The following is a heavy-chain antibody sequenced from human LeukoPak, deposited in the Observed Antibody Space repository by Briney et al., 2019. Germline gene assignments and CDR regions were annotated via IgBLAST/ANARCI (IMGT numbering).Heavy chain of an antibody. CDR3: AKDPHKYYYDSSGYYYYFDY. CDR1: GFTFSSYA. Sequence: PGGSLRLSCAASGFTFSSYAMSWVRQAPGKGLKCVSAISGSGGSTYYADSVKGRFTISRDNSKNTLYLQMNSLGAEDTAVYYCAKDPHKYYYDSSGYYYYFDYWGQGTLVTVSS. D-gene: IGHD3-22*01. J-gene: IGHJ4*02. V-gene: IGHV3-23*01. CDR2: ISGSGGST.